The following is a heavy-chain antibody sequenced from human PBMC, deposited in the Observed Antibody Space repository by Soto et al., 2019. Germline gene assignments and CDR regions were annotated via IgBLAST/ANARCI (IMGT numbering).Heavy chain of an antibody. CDR3: ARGRGYSYGLDP. V-gene: IGHV4-30-4*01. J-gene: IGHJ5*02. D-gene: IGHD5-18*01. Sequence: PSETLSLTCTVSGDSISSNNNYWSWIRQPPGEGLEWIGFISYSGTTSYSTSLKNRVAISLDTSKNQFSLSLSFVTAADTAVYYCARGRGYSYGLDPWGQGTLVTVS. CDR1: GDSISSNNNY. CDR2: ISYSGTT.